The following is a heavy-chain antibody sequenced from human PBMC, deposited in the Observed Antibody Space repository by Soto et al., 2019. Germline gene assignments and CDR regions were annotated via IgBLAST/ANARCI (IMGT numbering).Heavy chain of an antibody. CDR2: MNPNSGNT. J-gene: IGHJ3*02. CDR1: GYTFTSYD. V-gene: IGHV1-8*01. D-gene: IGHD5-18*01. Sequence: VSVKVSCKASGYTFTSYDINWVRQATGQGLEWMGWMNPNSGNTGYAQKFQGRVTMTRNTSISTAYMELSSLRSEDTAVYYCTERGYSYGAHDAFDIWGQGTMVTVSS. CDR3: TERGYSYGAHDAFDI.